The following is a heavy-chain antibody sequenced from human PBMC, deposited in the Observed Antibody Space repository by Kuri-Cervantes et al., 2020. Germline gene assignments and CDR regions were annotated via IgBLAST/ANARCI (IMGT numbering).Heavy chain of an antibody. D-gene: IGHD3-3*01. J-gene: IGHJ6*02. CDR3: ARGLHYDFWSGYYTPYGMDV. Sequence: LVKPTQTLTLTCTFSGFSLSTSGVGVGWIRQPPGKGLEWIGYIYHSGSTYYNPSLKSRVTISVDRSKNQFSLKLSSVTAADTAVYYCARGLHYDFWSGYYTPYGMDVWGQGTTVTVSS. CDR1: GFSLSTSGVG. V-gene: IGHV4-30-2*01. CDR2: IYHSGST.